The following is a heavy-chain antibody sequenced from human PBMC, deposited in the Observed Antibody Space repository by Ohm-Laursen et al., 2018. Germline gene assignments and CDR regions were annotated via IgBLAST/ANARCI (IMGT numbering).Heavy chain of an antibody. CDR1: GFTFSDSS. CDR2: IRIKGNNYAT. J-gene: IGHJ4*02. CDR3: TRSYDGRGYFWDFDY. D-gene: IGHD3-22*01. V-gene: IGHV3-73*01. Sequence: SLRLSCAASGFTFSDSSMHWVRQASGKGLEWVGRIRIKGNNYATVYAESVKGRFTISRDDSKNTAYLQMDSLTTEDAALYYCTRSYDGRGYFWDFDYWGQGTLVTVSS.